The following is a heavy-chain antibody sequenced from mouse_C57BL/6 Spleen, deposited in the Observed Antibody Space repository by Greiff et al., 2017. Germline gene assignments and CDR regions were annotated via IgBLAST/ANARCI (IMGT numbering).Heavy chain of an antibody. CDR1: GYTFTSYW. CDR2: IDPSDSYT. V-gene: IGHV1-69*01. D-gene: IGHD3-2*02. J-gene: IGHJ2*01. CDR3: ARALRLAYFDC. Sequence: QVQLQQPGAELVMPGASVKLSCKASGYTFTSYWMHWVKQRPGQGLEWIGEIDPSDSYTNYNQKFKGKSTLTVDKSSSTAYMQLSSLTSEDSAVYYCARALRLAYFDCWGQGTTLTVSS.